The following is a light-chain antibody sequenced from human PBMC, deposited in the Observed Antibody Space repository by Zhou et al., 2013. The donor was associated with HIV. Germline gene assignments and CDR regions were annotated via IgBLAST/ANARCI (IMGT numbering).Light chain of an antibody. CDR2: RAS. J-gene: IGKJ5*01. Sequence: EIVLTQSPDTLSLSPGERATLSCRASQSISGSYLAWYQQKPGQAPRLLIYRASFRATGVPDRFSGSGSGTVFTLTISRLEPEDFAVYYCQRYGSSPIFGQGTRLEIK. V-gene: IGKV3-20*01. CDR1: QSISGSY. CDR3: QRYGSSPI.